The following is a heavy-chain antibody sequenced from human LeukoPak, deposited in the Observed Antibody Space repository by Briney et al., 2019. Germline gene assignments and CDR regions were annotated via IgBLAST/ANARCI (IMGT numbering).Heavy chain of an antibody. CDR1: GGSISSSSYY. Sequence: KASETLSLTCTVSGGSISSSSYYWGWIRQPPGKGLEWIGSIYYSGSTYYNPSLKSRVTISVDTSKNQFSLKLSSVTAADTAVYYCASSPSLHSSGPFDPWGQGTLVTVSS. V-gene: IGHV4-39*07. D-gene: IGHD6-25*01. CDR3: ASSPSLHSSGPFDP. CDR2: IYYSGST. J-gene: IGHJ5*02.